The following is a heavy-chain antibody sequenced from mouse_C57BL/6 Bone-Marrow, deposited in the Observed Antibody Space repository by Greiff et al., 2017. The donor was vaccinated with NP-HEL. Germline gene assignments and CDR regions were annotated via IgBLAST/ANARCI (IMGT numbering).Heavy chain of an antibody. J-gene: IGHJ3*01. CDR3: ARSDTGTWFAY. CDR2: INPYNGGT. Sequence: VHVKQSGPVLVKPGASVKMSCKASGYTFTDYYMNWVKQSHGKSLEWIGVINPYNGGTSYNQKFKGKATLTVDKSSSTAYMELNSLTSEDSAVYYCARSDTGTWFAYWGQGTLVTVSA. CDR1: GYTFTDYY. D-gene: IGHD3-3*01. V-gene: IGHV1-19*01.